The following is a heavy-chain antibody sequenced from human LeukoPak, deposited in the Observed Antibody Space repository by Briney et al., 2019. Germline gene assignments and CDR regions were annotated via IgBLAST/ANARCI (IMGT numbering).Heavy chain of an antibody. CDR1: GFTFSSYA. Sequence: GGSLRLSCAASGFTFSSYAMSWVRQAPGKGLEWVSDITGNSYYTYYADSVKGRFTISRDNSKNTLYLQMNSLRAEDTAVYYCAKDYSSGWFLNSWGQGTLVTVSS. J-gene: IGHJ4*02. D-gene: IGHD6-19*01. CDR2: ITGNSYYT. CDR3: AKDYSSGWFLNS. V-gene: IGHV3-23*01.